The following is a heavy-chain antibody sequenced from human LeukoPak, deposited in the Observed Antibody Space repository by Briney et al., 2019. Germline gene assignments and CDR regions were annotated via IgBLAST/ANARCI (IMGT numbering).Heavy chain of an antibody. J-gene: IGHJ4*02. V-gene: IGHV4-39*01. D-gene: IGHD2-8*01. CDR2: IYYSGST. CDR3: ARHVPYIVLMVYAMGRIDY. CDR1: GGSISSSSYY. Sequence: PSETLSLTCTVSGGSISSSSYYWGWIRQPPGKGLEWIGSIYYSGSTYYNPSLKSRVTISVDTSKNQFSLKLSSVTAADTAVYYCARHVPYIVLMVYAMGRIDYWGQGTLVTVSS.